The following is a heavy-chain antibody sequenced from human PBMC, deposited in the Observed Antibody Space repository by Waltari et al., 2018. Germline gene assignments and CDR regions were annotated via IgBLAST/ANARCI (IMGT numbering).Heavy chain of an antibody. J-gene: IGHJ2*01. CDR3: ARVQIMNRVFDL. Sequence: QLQLQESGPGLVKPSETLSLTCTVSGGSISSSSYYWAWIRQPPGKGLEWIGSIYYSGSTYYNPSLKSRVTISVDTSKNQFSLKLSSVTAADTAVYYCARVQIMNRVFDLWGRGTLVTVSS. CDR2: IYYSGST. CDR1: GGSISSSSYY. V-gene: IGHV4-39*07. D-gene: IGHD3-16*01.